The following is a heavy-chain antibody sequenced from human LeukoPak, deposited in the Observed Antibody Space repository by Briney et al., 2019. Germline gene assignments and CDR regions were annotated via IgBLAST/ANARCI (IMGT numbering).Heavy chain of an antibody. CDR3: AKDWGNWGYGYYFDH. D-gene: IGHD7-27*01. V-gene: IGHV3-30*18. CDR2: ASYDGSNK. J-gene: IGHJ4*02. CDR1: GFTFSTYG. Sequence: GGSLRLPCAASGFTFSTYGMHWVRQAPGKGLEWVAVASYDGSNKYYADSVKGRFTISRDNPKNTLYLQMNSLRAEDTAVYYCAKDWGNWGYGYYFDHWGQGTLVTVSS.